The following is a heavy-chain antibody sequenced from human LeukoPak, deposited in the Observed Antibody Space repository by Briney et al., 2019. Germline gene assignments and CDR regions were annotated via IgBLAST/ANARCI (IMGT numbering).Heavy chain of an antibody. Sequence: GSLRLSCAAAGFTFSSYNMHWVRQAPGKGLEWVAFIRYDGTNKYYADSVKGRFTISRDNYKNTLYLQMNSLRPEDTAVYYCATYYYGSGSLPLDYWGQGTLVTVSS. CDR1: GFTFSSYN. J-gene: IGHJ4*02. CDR3: ATYYYGSGSLPLDY. D-gene: IGHD3-10*01. CDR2: IRYDGTNK. V-gene: IGHV3-30*02.